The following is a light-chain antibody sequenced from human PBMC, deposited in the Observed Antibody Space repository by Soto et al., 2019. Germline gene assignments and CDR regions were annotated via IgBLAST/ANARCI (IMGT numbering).Light chain of an antibody. CDR3: QMDGHSIT. Sequence: ENVLTQSPGTLSLFPGDRATLSCRASQTVSNSYLAWYQQKPGQAPRLLIYGASTRATGIPDRFSGSGSGTDFTLSISRLETEDFAVYFCQMDGHSITFGQGTRLEIK. CDR2: GAS. J-gene: IGKJ5*01. V-gene: IGKV3-20*01. CDR1: QTVSNSY.